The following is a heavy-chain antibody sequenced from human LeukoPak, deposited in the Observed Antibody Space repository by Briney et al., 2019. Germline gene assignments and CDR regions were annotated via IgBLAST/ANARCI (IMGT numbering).Heavy chain of an antibody. CDR2: IYSGGST. Sequence: GGSLRLSCAASGFTVSSNYMSWVRQAPGKGLEWVSVIYSGGSTYYADSVKGRFTISRDDSKNTLYLQMNSLRAEDTAVYYCARADDGYFDYWGQGTLVTVSS. V-gene: IGHV3-53*01. J-gene: IGHJ4*02. D-gene: IGHD3-3*01. CDR3: ARADDGYFDY. CDR1: GFTVSSNY.